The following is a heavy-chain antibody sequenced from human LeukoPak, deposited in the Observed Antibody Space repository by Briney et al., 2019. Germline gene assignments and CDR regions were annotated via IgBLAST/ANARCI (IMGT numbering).Heavy chain of an antibody. CDR1: GGSVSSGSYY. Sequence: PSETLSLTCTVSGGSVSSGSYYWSWIRQPPGKGLEWIGYIYYSGSTNYNPSLKSRVTISVDTSKNQFSPKLSSVTAADTAVYYCASCPTYYDFWSGNYYYYGMDVWGQGTTVTVSS. CDR2: IYYSGST. J-gene: IGHJ6*02. V-gene: IGHV4-61*01. D-gene: IGHD3-3*01. CDR3: ASCPTYYDFWSGNYYYYGMDV.